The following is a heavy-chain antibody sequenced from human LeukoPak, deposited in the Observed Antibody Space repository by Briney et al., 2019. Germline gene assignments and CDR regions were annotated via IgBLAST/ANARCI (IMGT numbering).Heavy chain of an antibody. J-gene: IGHJ6*03. CDR3: AKMEGQRLYDYCMDV. D-gene: IGHD3-3*01. V-gene: IGHV3-23*01. Sequence: PGGSLRLSCAASGFTFSTYAMTWVRQAPGKGLEWVSGISTSGDRTYYADSVKGRFTISRDNSKNTLYLQMNSLRAEDTAEYYCAKMEGQRLYDYCMDVWGRGTTVTVSS. CDR2: ISTSGDRT. CDR1: GFTFSTYA.